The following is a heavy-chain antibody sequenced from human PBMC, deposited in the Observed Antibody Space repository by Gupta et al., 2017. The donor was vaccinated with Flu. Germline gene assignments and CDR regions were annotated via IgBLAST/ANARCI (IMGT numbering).Heavy chain of an antibody. CDR1: GFSFSPFG. CDR3: AKDKDVYKNYYFFGMDL. V-gene: IGHV3-30*18. D-gene: IGHD5-24*01. CDR2: ISYDGRNK. J-gene: IGHJ6*02. Sequence: QPQLVDSGGGVVQPGRPLRLSCPAFGFSFSPFGLHLDRQAQGKGLVWVAVISYDGRNKYYAQSVEGRFTISRDNSNNKLFLQLNSLGPEDTGVYYCAKDKDVYKNYYFFGMDLWGQGTTVTVSS.